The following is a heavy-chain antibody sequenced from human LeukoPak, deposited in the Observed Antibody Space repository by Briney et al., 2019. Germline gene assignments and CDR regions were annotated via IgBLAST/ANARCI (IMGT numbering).Heavy chain of an antibody. D-gene: IGHD3-22*01. CDR2: IRYDGSNK. J-gene: IGHJ4*02. CDR1: GFSFSSYA. CDR3: AKGGDSSGYYHYFDY. Sequence: GGSLRLSCGASGFSFSSYAMSWVRQAPGKGLEWVAFIRYDGSNKYYADSVKGRFTISRDNSKNTLYLQMNSLRAEDTAVYYCAKGGDSSGYYHYFDYWGQGTLVTVSS. V-gene: IGHV3-30*02.